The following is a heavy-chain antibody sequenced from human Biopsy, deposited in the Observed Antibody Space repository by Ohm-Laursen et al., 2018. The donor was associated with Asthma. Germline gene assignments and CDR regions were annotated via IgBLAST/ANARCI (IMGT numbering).Heavy chain of an antibody. CDR1: GGTFNTYV. D-gene: IGHD2-2*01. V-gene: IGHV1-69*13. CDR3: ARKAGSCISRTCYSLDF. CDR2: TNSVFGTT. J-gene: IGHJ4*02. Sequence: AASVKVSCKSLGGTFNTYVIGWVRQAPGQGLEWMGGTNSVFGTTTYPQKFQDGVTITADDSTSTVYMELSSLRSEDTAVYYCARKAGSCISRTCYSLDFWGQGTLVTVSS.